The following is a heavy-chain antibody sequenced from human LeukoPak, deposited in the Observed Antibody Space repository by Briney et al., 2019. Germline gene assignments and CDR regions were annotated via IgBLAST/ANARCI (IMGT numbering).Heavy chain of an antibody. J-gene: IGHJ4*02. V-gene: IGHV4-34*01. D-gene: IGHD2-15*01. CDR1: GGSFSGYY. CDR2: INQIGNT. CDR3: AGIRRPLRGYFDH. Sequence: SETLSLTCYLYGGSFSGYYWSWIRQSPGKGLEWIGEINQIGNTNYIPSLKSRLTISIDTSNNQFSLNLTSVTAADTGVYYCAGIRRPLRGYFDHWGQGTLVT.